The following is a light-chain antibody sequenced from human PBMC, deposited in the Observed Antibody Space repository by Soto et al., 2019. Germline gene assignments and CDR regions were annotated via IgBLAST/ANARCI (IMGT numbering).Light chain of an antibody. CDR1: SSDIGTYNF. J-gene: IGLJ3*02. V-gene: IGLV2-11*01. Sequence: QSALTQPRSVSGSPGQSVTFSCIGTSSDIGTYNFVSWYQQSPGKAPKLIIYDVTKRPSGVPDRFSGSKSGSTASLTISGLQSEDEADYYCCSYAVANTLAFGRGTKLTVL. CDR3: CSYAVANTLA. CDR2: DVT.